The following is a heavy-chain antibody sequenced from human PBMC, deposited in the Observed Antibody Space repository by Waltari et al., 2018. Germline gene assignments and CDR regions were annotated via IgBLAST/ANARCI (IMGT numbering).Heavy chain of an antibody. J-gene: IGHJ4*02. D-gene: IGHD2-15*01. CDR1: GGSFSGYY. V-gene: IGHV4-34*01. CDR3: ARISVDYFDY. CDR2: INHRGST. Sequence: QVQLQQWGAGLLKPSETLSLTCAVYGGSFSGYYWSWIRQPPGKGLEWIGEINHRGSTNYNPSLKSRVTISVDTSKNQFSLKLSSVTAADTAVYYCARISVDYFDYWGQGTLVTVSS.